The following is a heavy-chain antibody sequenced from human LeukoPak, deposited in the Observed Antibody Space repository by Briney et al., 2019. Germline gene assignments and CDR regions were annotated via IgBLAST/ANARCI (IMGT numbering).Heavy chain of an antibody. D-gene: IGHD2-21*01. Sequence: SETLSLTCTVSGGSISSYYWSWIRQPAGKGLEWIGRFYSGGSADYNPSLKSRVTMSVDTSKNQFSLKLSSVTAADTAVYYCAARRGVGIFDYWGQGTPVTVSS. CDR1: GGSISSYY. V-gene: IGHV4-4*07. CDR2: FYSGGSA. J-gene: IGHJ4*02. CDR3: AARRGVGIFDY.